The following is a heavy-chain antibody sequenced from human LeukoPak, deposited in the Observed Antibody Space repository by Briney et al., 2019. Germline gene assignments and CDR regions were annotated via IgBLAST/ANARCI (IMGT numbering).Heavy chain of an antibody. J-gene: IGHJ4*02. CDR3: AKEGSSIAARSPFWDY. D-gene: IGHD6-6*01. V-gene: IGHV3-30*04. CDR2: ISYDGSNK. CDR1: GFTFSSYA. Sequence: GGSLRLSCAASGFTFSSYAMHWVRQAPGKGLEWVAVISYDGSNKYYADSVKGRFTISRDNSKNTLYLQMNSLRAEDTAVYYCAKEGSSIAARSPFWDYWGQGTLVTVSS.